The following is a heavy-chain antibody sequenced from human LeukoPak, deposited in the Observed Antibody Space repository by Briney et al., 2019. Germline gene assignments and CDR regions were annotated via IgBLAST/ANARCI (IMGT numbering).Heavy chain of an antibody. CDR3: AHSGGYGDYPNWFDP. CDR2: IYWADGK. V-gene: IGHV2-5*02. Sequence: SGPTLVNPTQTLTLTCTLSGFSLSTSGVGVGWIRQPPGKALEWLALIYWADGKRYSPPLKSRLTITQDTSKNQVVLTMTNMDPVDTATYYCAHSGGYGDYPNWFDPWGQGTLVTVSS. CDR1: GFSLSTSGVG. D-gene: IGHD4-17*01. J-gene: IGHJ5*02.